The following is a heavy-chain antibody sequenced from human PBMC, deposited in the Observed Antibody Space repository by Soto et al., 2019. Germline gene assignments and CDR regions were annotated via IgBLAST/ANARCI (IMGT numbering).Heavy chain of an antibody. Sequence: GESLKISCKGSVYSFTSYWISWVRQMPGKGLEWMGRIDPSDSYTNYSPSFQGHVTISADKSISTAYLQWSSLKASDTAMYYCARLSIAARRYYYGMDVWGQGTTVTVSS. J-gene: IGHJ6*02. V-gene: IGHV5-10-1*01. CDR1: VYSFTSYW. CDR3: ARLSIAARRYYYGMDV. CDR2: IDPSDSYT. D-gene: IGHD6-6*01.